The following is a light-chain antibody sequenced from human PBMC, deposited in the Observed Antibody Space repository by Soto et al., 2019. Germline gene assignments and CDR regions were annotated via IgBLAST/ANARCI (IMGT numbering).Light chain of an antibody. CDR2: GAS. CDR3: QQYNKCPEFT. V-gene: IGKV3-15*01. J-gene: IGKJ3*01. Sequence: IVMTQSPATLSVSPGERATLSCRARQSVSRNLAWYQQRPGQAPKRLIYGASDRANCIAARFSGSGSGTEYTLTSSSQQSEDFAGYYCQQYNKCPEFTFGPGTRV. CDR1: QSVSRN.